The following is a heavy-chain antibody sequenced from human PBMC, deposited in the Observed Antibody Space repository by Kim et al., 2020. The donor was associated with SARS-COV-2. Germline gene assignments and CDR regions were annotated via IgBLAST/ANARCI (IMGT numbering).Heavy chain of an antibody. CDR2: A. Sequence: ANSAPKFQGRVTITADKSTSTAYMALSSLRSEDTAVYYCARETSGSYYGYWGQGTLVTVSS. V-gene: IGHV1-69*04. J-gene: IGHJ4*02. D-gene: IGHD1-26*01. CDR3: ARETSGSYYGY.